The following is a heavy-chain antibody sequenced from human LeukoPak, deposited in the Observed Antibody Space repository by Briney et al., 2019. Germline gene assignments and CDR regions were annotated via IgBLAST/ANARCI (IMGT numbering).Heavy chain of an antibody. J-gene: IGHJ4*02. Sequence: PGGSLRLSCAASGFTFSSYSMNWVRQAPGKGLEWVSGISSSGDITYYADSVKGRFTISRDNSKNTLFLQINSLGAEDTAVYYCVPYLAWFHYAYWGQGTLVTVSS. D-gene: IGHD3-9*01. CDR3: VPYLAWFHYAY. CDR2: ISSSGDIT. V-gene: IGHV3-23*01. CDR1: GFTFSSYS.